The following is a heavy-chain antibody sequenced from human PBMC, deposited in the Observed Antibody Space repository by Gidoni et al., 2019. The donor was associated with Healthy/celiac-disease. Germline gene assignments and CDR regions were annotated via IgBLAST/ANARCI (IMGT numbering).Heavy chain of an antibody. Sequence: QVQLVESGGGVVQPGRSLGLSCAASGFPFRSHGMHWVRQAPGKGLEWVEVISYDGSNKYYADSVKGRFTISRDNSKNTLYLQMNSLRAEDTAVYYCAKDGKFYSSSWYVAHYYYGMDVWGQGTTVTVSS. J-gene: IGHJ6*02. V-gene: IGHV3-30*18. CDR3: AKDGKFYSSSWYVAHYYYGMDV. CDR2: ISYDGSNK. D-gene: IGHD6-13*01. CDR1: GFPFRSHG.